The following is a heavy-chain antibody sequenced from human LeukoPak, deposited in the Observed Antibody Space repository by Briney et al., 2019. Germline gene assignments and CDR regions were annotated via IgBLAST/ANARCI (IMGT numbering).Heavy chain of an antibody. D-gene: IGHD5-12*01. CDR2: IYSGGRT. CDR3: ARDGGGYDKKLLGWYFDL. J-gene: IGHJ2*01. Sequence: QTGGSLRLSCAASGFTVSSNYMSWVRQAPGKGLEWVSVIYSGGRTDYADSVKGRFTISRDNPKNTVYLQVNSLRAEDMAVYYCARDGGGYDKKLLGWYFDLWGRGTLVTVSS. CDR1: GFTVSSNY. V-gene: IGHV3-53*01.